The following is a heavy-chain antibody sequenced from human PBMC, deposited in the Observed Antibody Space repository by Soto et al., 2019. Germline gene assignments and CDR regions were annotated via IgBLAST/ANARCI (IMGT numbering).Heavy chain of an antibody. V-gene: IGHV4-4*02. CDR2: IDQNGIT. J-gene: IGHJ6*02. CDR1: GGSISSSKW. Sequence: KTSETLSLTCDVSGGSISSSKWLTWVRQPPGKGLEWIGKIDQNGITNYNPSLESRVTISKDKSTNQLFLNLTSVTAADTAMYYCVRMNRDYYYYGMDVWGQGTTVTVSS. CDR3: VRMNRDYYYYGMDV.